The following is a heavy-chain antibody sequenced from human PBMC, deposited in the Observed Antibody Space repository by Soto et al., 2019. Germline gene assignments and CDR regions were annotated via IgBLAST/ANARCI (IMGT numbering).Heavy chain of an antibody. CDR1: GFTCSSCA. Sequence: GVSLRLSCAASGFTCSSCAMHWVRQAPGKGLEWVAVISYDGSNKYYADSVKGRFTISRDNSKNTLYLQMNSLRAEDTAVYYCARGNGYGDYGFDYWGQGTLVT. V-gene: IGHV3-30-3*01. CDR3: ARGNGYGDYGFDY. D-gene: IGHD4-17*01. J-gene: IGHJ4*02. CDR2: ISYDGSNK.